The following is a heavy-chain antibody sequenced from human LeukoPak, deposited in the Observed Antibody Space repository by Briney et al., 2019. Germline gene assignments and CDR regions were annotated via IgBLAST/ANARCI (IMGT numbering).Heavy chain of an antibody. J-gene: IGHJ5*02. CDR3: ARDPTVTTWVWFDP. CDR1: GCTFSSYA. CDR2: IIPIFGTA. V-gene: IGHV1-69*06. Sequence: AVKVSCKASGCTFSSYAISWVRQAPGQGLEWMGRIIPIFGTANYAQKFQGRVTITADKSTSTAYMELSSLRSEDTAVYYCARDPTVTTWVWFDPWGQGTLVTDPS. D-gene: IGHD4-17*01.